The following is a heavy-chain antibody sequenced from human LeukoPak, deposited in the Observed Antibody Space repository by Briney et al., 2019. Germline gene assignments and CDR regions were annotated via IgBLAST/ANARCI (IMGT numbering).Heavy chain of an antibody. CDR2: ISSSGSTI. Sequence: PGGSLRLSCAASGFTFSSYETNWVRQAPGKGLEWVSYISSSGSTIYYADSVKGRFTISRDNAKNSLYLQMNSLRAEDTAVYYCARDALLGSGYFDYWGQGTLVTVSS. CDR1: GFTFSSYE. CDR3: ARDALLGSGYFDY. D-gene: IGHD3-10*01. V-gene: IGHV3-48*03. J-gene: IGHJ4*02.